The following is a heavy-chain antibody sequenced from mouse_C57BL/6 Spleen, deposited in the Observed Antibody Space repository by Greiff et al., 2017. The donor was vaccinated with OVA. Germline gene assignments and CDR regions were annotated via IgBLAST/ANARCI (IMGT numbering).Heavy chain of an antibody. CDR2: IYPGDGDT. D-gene: IGHD1-1*01. CDR1: GYAFSSSW. Sequence: VKLVESGPELVKPGASVKISCKASGYAFSSSWMNWVKQRPGKGLEWIGRIYPGDGDTNYNGKFKGKATLTADKSSSTAYMQLSSLTSEDSAVYFCAREIVYCGSSYEGFAYWGQGTLVTVSA. CDR3: AREIVYCGSSYEGFAY. J-gene: IGHJ3*01. V-gene: IGHV1-82*01.